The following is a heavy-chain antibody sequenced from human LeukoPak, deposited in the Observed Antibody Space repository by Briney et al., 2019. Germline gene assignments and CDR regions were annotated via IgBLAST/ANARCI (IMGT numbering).Heavy chain of an antibody. V-gene: IGHV3-23*01. CDR1: GFTFSSYA. D-gene: IGHD6-6*01. CDR2: ISGSGGST. CDR3: AKASSSSSGANFDY. Sequence: PGGSLRLSCAASGFTFSSYAMSWVPQAPGKGLEWVSAISGSGGSTYYADSVKGRFTISRDNSKNTLYLQMNSLRAEDTAVYYCAKASSSSSGANFDYWGQGTLVTVSS. J-gene: IGHJ4*02.